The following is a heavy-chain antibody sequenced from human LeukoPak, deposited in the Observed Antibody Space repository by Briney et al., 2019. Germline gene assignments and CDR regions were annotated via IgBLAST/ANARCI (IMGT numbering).Heavy chain of an antibody. CDR3: ARGTNLGRQLGRLIDY. V-gene: IGHV4-39*07. J-gene: IGHJ4*02. Sequence: SETLSLTCTVSGGSISSTNYYWGWIRQPPGKGLEWIGNIYYTGTTYYNPSLKSRVTISVDTSKNQFSLKLSSVTAADTAVYYCARGTNLGRQLGRLIDYWGQGTLVTVSS. CDR1: GGSISSTNYY. CDR2: IYYTGTT. D-gene: IGHD6-13*01.